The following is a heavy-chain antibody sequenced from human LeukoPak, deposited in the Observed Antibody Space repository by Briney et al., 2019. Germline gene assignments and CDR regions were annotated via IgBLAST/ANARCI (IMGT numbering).Heavy chain of an antibody. CDR2: IYHSGST. D-gene: IGHD3-3*01. Sequence: SETLSLTCTVSGGSISSGGYYWSWIRQPPGKGLEWIGYIYHSGSTYYNPSLKSRVTISVDRSKNQFSLKLSSVTAADTAVYYCARGAIFGVVCDWGQGTLVTASS. V-gene: IGHV4-30-2*01. CDR3: ARGAIFGVVCD. J-gene: IGHJ4*02. CDR1: GGSISSGGYY.